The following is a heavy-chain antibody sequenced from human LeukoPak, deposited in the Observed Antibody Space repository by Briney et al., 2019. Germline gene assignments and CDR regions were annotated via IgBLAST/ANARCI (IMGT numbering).Heavy chain of an antibody. V-gene: IGHV3-7*01. Sequence: GGSLRLSCAASGFTFSSYWMSWVRQAPGKGLEWVANIKQDGSVKYYVDSVKGRFTISRDNAKNSLYLQMNSLRAEDTAVYYCARVEVVMAAYFDYWGQGTLVTVSS. CDR2: IKQDGSVK. CDR1: GFTFSSYW. D-gene: IGHD2-21*01. CDR3: ARVEVVMAAYFDY. J-gene: IGHJ4*02.